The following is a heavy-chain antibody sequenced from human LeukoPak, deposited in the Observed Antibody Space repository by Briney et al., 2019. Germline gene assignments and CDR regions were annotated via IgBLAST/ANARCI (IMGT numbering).Heavy chain of an antibody. D-gene: IGHD3-10*01. CDR2: ISSGSSTI. J-gene: IGHJ4*02. Sequence: PSETLSLTCTVSGGSISSSSYYWGWVRQAPGKGLEWVSYISSGSSTIYYADSVKGRFTISRDNAKNSLYLQMNSLRAEDTAVYYCAKGSQWELLMGVFDFWGQGTLVTVSS. V-gene: IGHV3-48*04. CDR1: GGSISSSSYY. CDR3: AKGSQWELLMGVFDF.